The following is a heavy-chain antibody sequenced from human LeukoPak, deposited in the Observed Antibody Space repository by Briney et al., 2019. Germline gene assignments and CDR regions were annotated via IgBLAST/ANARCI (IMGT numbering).Heavy chain of an antibody. CDR1: GGTFSSYA. CDR2: IIPIFGTA. CDR3: ARGAGTSPIYY. J-gene: IGHJ4*02. Sequence: SVKVSCKASGGTFSSYAIGWVRQAPGQGLEWMGRIIPIFGTANYAQKFQGRVTITADKSTSTAYMELSSLTTEDTAVYYCARGAGTSPIYYWGQGTLVTVSS. D-gene: IGHD1-7*01. V-gene: IGHV1-69*06.